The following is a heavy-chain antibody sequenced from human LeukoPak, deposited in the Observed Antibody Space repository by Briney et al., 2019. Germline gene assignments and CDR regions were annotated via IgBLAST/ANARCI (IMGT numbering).Heavy chain of an antibody. CDR1: GSSFTSYW. D-gene: IGHD6-13*01. Sequence: GESLQISCQGSGSSFTSYWIGWVRQLPGKGLEWMGIIYPGDSDTRYSPSFQGQVTISADKSISTAYLQWSSLKASDTAMYYCARRRPAAAPGAFDIWGQGTMVTVSS. CDR2: IYPGDSDT. V-gene: IGHV5-51*01. J-gene: IGHJ3*02. CDR3: ARRRPAAAPGAFDI.